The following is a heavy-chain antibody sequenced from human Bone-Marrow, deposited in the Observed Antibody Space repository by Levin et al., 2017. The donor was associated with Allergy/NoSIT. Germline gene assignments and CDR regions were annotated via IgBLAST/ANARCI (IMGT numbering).Heavy chain of an antibody. CDR3: ASATGEFYFDEGSPFDY. J-gene: IGHJ4*02. D-gene: IGHD3-22*01. CDR1: GASIGRTSFF. V-gene: IGHV4-39*01. Sequence: GSLRLSCSVSGASIGRTSFFWAWIRQSPGKGIEWIGSIDYSGKTDYDTSFKSRVTISVDTSKNQFSLKVRSVTAADTAVYYCASATGEFYFDEGSPFDYWGQGTLVTVSS. CDR2: IDYSGKT.